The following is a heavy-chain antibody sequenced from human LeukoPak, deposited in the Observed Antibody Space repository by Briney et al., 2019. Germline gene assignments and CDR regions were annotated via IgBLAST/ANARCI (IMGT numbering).Heavy chain of an antibody. V-gene: IGHV5-51*01. J-gene: IGHJ4*02. Sequence: GESLKISCKASGYSFTTYWISWVRQLPGKGLRWMGIIYPSDSDTSYSPSFQGQFTISADKSISTANLQWSGLKASDTAMYYCARRGDGKEFDYWGQGTLVTVSS. D-gene: IGHD5-24*01. CDR1: GYSFTTYW. CDR3: ARRGDGKEFDY. CDR2: IYPSDSDT.